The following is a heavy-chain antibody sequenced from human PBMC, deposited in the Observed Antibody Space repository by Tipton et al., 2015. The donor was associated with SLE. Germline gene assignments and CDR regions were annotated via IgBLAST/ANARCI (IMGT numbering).Heavy chain of an antibody. CDR1: GDSISSDYY. J-gene: IGHJ6*03. Sequence: TLSLTCTVSGDSISSDYYWGWIRQPPGKRLEWIGSIHHRGRTYYSPSLKSRVTISVDTSKNQFSLNLSSVTAADTAVYYCARESYDSWSGYYRGYYFYMDVWDKGSTVTVSS. D-gene: IGHD3-3*01. V-gene: IGHV4-38-2*02. CDR2: IHHRGRT. CDR3: ARESYDSWSGYYRGYYFYMDV.